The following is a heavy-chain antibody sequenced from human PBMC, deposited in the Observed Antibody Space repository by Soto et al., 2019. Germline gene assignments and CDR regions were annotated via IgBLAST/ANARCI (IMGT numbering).Heavy chain of an antibody. D-gene: IGHD2-15*01. V-gene: IGHV3-23*01. CDR3: EKREYCGSSCCPRCSAP. CDR1: GFTVSNYA. CDR2: ISATGGST. J-gene: IGHJ5*02. Sequence: GWSLRLSCAASGFTVSNYAMGWARQAPGKELEWVSGISATGGSTYYADSVKGRFTIAIDNSRNTLYLPINSQRAEDKAFYYCEKREYCGSSCCPRCSAPWGKGPWVPVS.